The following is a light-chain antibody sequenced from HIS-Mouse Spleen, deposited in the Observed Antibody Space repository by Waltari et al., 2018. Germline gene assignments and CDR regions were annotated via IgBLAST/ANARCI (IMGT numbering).Light chain of an antibody. J-gene: IGLJ1*01. Sequence: SYVLTQPPSVSAAPGQTARITCGGNNIGSKSVHWYQQKPGQAPVLVVYDASDRPSGLPERFSGSNSGNTATLTISRVEAGDEADYYCQVWDSSSDRVFGTGTKVTVL. CDR2: DAS. CDR3: QVWDSSSDRV. CDR1: NIGSKS. V-gene: IGLV3-21*02.